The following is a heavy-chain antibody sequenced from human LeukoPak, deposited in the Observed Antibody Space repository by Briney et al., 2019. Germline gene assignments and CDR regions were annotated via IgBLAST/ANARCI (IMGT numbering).Heavy chain of an antibody. CDR1: GFTFSSYA. J-gene: IGHJ4*02. V-gene: IGHV3-30*04. CDR3: ARGGGSYTGYYFDY. CDR2: ISYDGSNK. Sequence: GGSLRLSCAASGFTFSSYAMHWVRQAPGKGLEWVAVISYDGSNKYYADSVKGRFNISRHNSKNTLYLQMNSLRAEDTAVYYCARGGGSYTGYYFDYWGQGTLVTVSS. D-gene: IGHD1-26*01.